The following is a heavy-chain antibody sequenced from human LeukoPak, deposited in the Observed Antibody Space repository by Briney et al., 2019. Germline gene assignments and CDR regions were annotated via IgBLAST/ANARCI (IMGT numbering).Heavy chain of an antibody. V-gene: IGHV3-7*01. CDR1: GFTFSSYW. D-gene: IGHD1-26*01. J-gene: IGHJ4*02. CDR2: IRRGGNEN. Sequence: PGGSPRLSCVSSGFTFSSYWMTWVRQVPGKGLEWVANIRRGGNENYYADSVEGRFTISRDNAKNSLFLQMDSLRVEDTAVYYCARVGSWELQRVFDSWGQGTLVTVSS. CDR3: ARVGSWELQRVFDS.